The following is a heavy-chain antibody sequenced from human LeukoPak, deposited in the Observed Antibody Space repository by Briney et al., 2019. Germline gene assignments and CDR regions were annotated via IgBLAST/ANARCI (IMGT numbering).Heavy chain of an antibody. CDR2: IIPIFGTA. J-gene: IGHJ4*02. D-gene: IGHD1-26*01. Sequence: ASVKVSCKASGGTFSSYAISWVRQAPGQGLEWMGGIIPIFGTANYAQKFQGRVTITADESTSTAYMELSSLRSEDTAVHYCARDGPRSGSYANPFDYWGQGTLVTVSS. CDR1: GGTFSSYA. CDR3: ARDGPRSGSYANPFDY. V-gene: IGHV1-69*13.